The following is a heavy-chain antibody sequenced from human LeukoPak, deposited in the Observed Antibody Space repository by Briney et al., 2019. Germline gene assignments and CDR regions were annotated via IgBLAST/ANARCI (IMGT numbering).Heavy chain of an antibody. J-gene: IGHJ4*02. V-gene: IGHV3-21*01. CDR1: GFTFSSYS. CDR3: AIVGATQFDY. D-gene: IGHD1-26*01. Sequence: GGSLRLSCAASGFTFSSYSMNWVRQAPGKGLEWVSSISSSSSYIYYADSVKGRFTISRDNAKNSLYLQMNSLRAEDTAVHYCAIVGATQFDYWGQGTLVTVSS. CDR2: ISSSSSYI.